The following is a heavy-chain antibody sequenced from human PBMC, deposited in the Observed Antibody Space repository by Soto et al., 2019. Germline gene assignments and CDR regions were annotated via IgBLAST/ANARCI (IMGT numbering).Heavy chain of an antibody. V-gene: IGHV4-34*01. CDR3: ARETYCSSTSCYDCVAYYFDY. CDR1: GGYFSGYY. D-gene: IGHD2-2*01. CDR2: INHSGST. Sequence: QVQLQQWGAGLLKPSETLSLTCAVYGGYFSGYYWSWIRQPPGKGLEWIGEINHSGSTNYNPSLKSRLTISVDTSKNQFSLKLSSVTAADTAVYYCARETYCSSTSCYDCVAYYFDYWGQCTLVTVSS. J-gene: IGHJ4*02.